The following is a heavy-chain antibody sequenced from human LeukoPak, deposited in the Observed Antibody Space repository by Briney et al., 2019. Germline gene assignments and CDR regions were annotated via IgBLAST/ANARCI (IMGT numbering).Heavy chain of an antibody. CDR3: ARAHTSNWYMDY. CDR1: GGSISSYY. J-gene: IGHJ4*02. D-gene: IGHD6-13*01. Sequence: KASETLPLTCSVSGGSISSYYWSWIRQPPGKGLEWIGYIFYSGSSNYNPSLKSRVTMSVDTSENQLSLKLRSVTAADTALYYCARAHTSNWYMDYWAQGTLVTVSS. CDR2: IFYSGSS. V-gene: IGHV4-59*01.